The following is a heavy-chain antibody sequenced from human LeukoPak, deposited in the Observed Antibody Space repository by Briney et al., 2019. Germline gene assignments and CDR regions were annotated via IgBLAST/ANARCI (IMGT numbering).Heavy chain of an antibody. CDR3: AREGRCSGGSCYRYYFDY. D-gene: IGHD2-15*01. J-gene: IGHJ4*02. CDR2: ISSSSSYI. Sequence: PGGSLRLSCAASGFTFSSYSMNWVRQAPGKGLEWVSSISSSSSYIYYADSVKGRVTISRDNAKNSLYLQMNSLRAEDTAVYYCAREGRCSGGSCYRYYFDYWGQGTLVTVSS. V-gene: IGHV3-21*01. CDR1: GFTFSSYS.